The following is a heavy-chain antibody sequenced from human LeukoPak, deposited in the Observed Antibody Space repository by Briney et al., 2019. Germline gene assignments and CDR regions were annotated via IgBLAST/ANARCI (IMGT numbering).Heavy chain of an antibody. D-gene: IGHD2-2*01. CDR3: ARVWSDIVVVPAAHPNWFDP. J-gene: IGHJ5*02. Sequence: GGSLRLSCAASGFTFSDYYMSWIRQAPGKGLEWVSYISSSGSTIYYADSVKGRFTISRDNAKNSLYLQMNSLRDEDTAVYYCARVWSDIVVVPAAHPNWFDPWGQGTLVTVSS. V-gene: IGHV3-11*04. CDR1: GFTFSDYY. CDR2: ISSSGSTI.